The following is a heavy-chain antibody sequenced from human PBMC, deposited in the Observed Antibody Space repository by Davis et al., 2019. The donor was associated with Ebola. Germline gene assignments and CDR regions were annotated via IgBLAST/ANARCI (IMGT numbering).Heavy chain of an antibody. CDR1: GFTFSSYS. Sequence: GGSLRLSCAASGFTFSSYSMNWVRQAPGKGLEWVSSISSSSSYIYYADSVKGRFTISRDNAKNSLYLQMNSLRAEDTAVYYCARVDYDILTGYFGYWGQGTLVTVSS. CDR2: ISSSSSYI. V-gene: IGHV3-21*01. CDR3: ARVDYDILTGYFGY. J-gene: IGHJ4*02. D-gene: IGHD3-9*01.